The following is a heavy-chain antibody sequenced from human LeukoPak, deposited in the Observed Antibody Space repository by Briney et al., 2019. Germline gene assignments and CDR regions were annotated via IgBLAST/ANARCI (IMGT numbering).Heavy chain of an antibody. CDR1: GGSISSGDYY. Sequence: SQTLSLTCTVSGGSISSGDYYWGWIRQPPGKGLEWIGYIYYSGNTYYNPSLKSRVTISVDTSKNQFSLKLSSVTAADTAVYYCARAYDILTGPGAYYFDYWGQGTLVTVSS. CDR3: ARAYDILTGPGAYYFDY. J-gene: IGHJ4*02. V-gene: IGHV4-30-4*01. D-gene: IGHD3-9*01. CDR2: IYYSGNT.